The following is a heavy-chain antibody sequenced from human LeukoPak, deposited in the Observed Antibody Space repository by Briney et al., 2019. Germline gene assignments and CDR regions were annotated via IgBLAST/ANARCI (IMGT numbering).Heavy chain of an antibody. CDR3: ARDPGYSYGSFYFDY. D-gene: IGHD5-18*01. Sequence: PGGSLRLSCAASRFPFSSFAMHWVRQAPGKGLEFVSSVFSNGASTYYANSVKGRFTISRDNSKNTLYLQMNSLRAEDTAVYYCARDPGYSYGSFYFDYWGQGTLVTVSS. CDR1: RFPFSSFA. J-gene: IGHJ4*02. CDR2: VFSNGAST. V-gene: IGHV3-64*01.